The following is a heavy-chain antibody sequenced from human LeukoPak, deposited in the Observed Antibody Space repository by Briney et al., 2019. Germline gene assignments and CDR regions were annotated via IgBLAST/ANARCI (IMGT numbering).Heavy chain of an antibody. D-gene: IGHD4-17*01. V-gene: IGHV3-53*01. Sequence: GGSLRLSCAASGFTVSSNYTSWVRQAPGKGLEWVSVIYSGGSTYYADSVKGRFTISRDNSKNTLYLQMNSLRAEDTAVYYCAVSDYGDDGWVYWGQGTLVTVSS. CDR1: GFTVSSNY. CDR2: IYSGGST. J-gene: IGHJ4*02. CDR3: AVSDYGDDGWVY.